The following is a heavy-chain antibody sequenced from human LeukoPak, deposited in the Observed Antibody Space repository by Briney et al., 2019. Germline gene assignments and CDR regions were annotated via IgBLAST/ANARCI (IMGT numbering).Heavy chain of an antibody. J-gene: IGHJ4*02. V-gene: IGHV1-18*01. Sequence: ASVKVSCKASGYTLTSYGISWVRQAPGEGLEWMGWISVYNGNTNFAQKLQGRVTMTTDTSTSTAYMDLRSLRSDDTAVYYCARDQAATNTQVRFCLDWGQGTLVTVSS. CDR2: ISVYNGNT. D-gene: IGHD3-9*01. CDR1: GYTLTSYG. CDR3: ARDQAATNTQVRFCLD.